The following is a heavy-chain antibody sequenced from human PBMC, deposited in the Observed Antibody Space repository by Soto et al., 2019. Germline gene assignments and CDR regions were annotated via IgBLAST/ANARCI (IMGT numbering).Heavy chain of an antibody. Sequence: QVQLVQSGAEVKKPGASVKVSCKASGYTFISYGISWVRQAPGQGLEWMGWIRVYNGNANYAQNLQGRVTMTTDTSTSTAYMELRSLRSDDTAVYYCARAPGEFEELLTRSDDYWGQGTLVTVSS. V-gene: IGHV1-18*01. CDR3: ARAPGEFEELLTRSDDY. J-gene: IGHJ4*02. CDR2: IRVYNGNA. D-gene: IGHD3-10*01. CDR1: GYTFISYG.